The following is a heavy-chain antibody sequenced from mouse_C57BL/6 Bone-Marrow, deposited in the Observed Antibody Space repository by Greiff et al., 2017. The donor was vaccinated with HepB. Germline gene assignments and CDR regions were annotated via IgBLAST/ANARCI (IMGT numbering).Heavy chain of an antibody. CDR3: ARERGSTMVTTGFAY. J-gene: IGHJ3*01. Sequence: VQLQESGPGLVQPSQSLSITCTVSGFSLTSYGVHWVRQSPGKGLEWLGVIWSGGSTDYNAAFISRLSISKDNSKSQVFFKMNSLQADDTAIYYCARERGSTMVTTGFAYWGQGTLVTVSA. CDR2: IWSGGST. D-gene: IGHD2-2*01. CDR1: GFSLTSYG. V-gene: IGHV2-2*01.